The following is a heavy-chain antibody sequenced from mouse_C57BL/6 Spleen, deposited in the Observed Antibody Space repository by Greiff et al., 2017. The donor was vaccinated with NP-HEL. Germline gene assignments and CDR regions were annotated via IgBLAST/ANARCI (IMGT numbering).Heavy chain of an antibody. D-gene: IGHD4-1*01. CDR3: ASWAWFAY. Sequence: VHVKQSGPELVKPGASVKMSCKASGYKFTDYNMHWVKQSHGKSLEWIGYINPNNGGTSYNQKFKGKATLTVNKSSSTAYMELRSLTSEDSAVYYCASWAWFAYWGQGTLVTVSA. CDR1: GYKFTDYN. V-gene: IGHV1-22*01. CDR2: INPNNGGT. J-gene: IGHJ3*01.